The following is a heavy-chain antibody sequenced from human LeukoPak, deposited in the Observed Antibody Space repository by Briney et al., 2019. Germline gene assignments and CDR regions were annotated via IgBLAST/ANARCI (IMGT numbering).Heavy chain of an antibody. V-gene: IGHV1-2*04. CDR1: GYTFTGLY. D-gene: IGHD6-13*01. J-gene: IGHJ6*04. CDR2: NNPNSLGT. Sequence: GASLKVFCKASGYTFTGLYMHWVRQAPGQGPEWMGWNNPNSLGTNYAQKFQGWVTITRDTSISTAYMELSRLRSDDTAVYYCARGVAAAGMDYYYGMDVWGKGTTVTVSS. CDR3: ARGVAAAGMDYYYGMDV.